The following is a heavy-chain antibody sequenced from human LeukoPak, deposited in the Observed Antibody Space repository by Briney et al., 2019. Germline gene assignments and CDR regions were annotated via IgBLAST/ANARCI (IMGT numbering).Heavy chain of an antibody. CDR1: GYTFTGHY. V-gene: IGHV1-2*02. CDR3: ARDRRQLLTGDYFDN. Sequence: ASVKVSCKASGYTFTGHYMHWVRQAPGQGLEWMGWINPNRGDTNYAQKFQGRVTMTRDTSISTAYMELNRLRSDDTAIYYCARDRRQLLTGDYFDNWGQGTLVTVSS. CDR2: INPNRGDT. J-gene: IGHJ4*02. D-gene: IGHD2-2*01.